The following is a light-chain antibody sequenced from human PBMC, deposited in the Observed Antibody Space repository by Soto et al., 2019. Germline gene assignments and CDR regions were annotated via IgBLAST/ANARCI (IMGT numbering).Light chain of an antibody. CDR1: QSVSGW. J-gene: IGKJ5*01. Sequence: DIQMPQSPSTLSASVGDTVTVTCRASQSVSGWLAWYQQKPGEAPKLLIYAASRLQSGVPTRFSGSGAGTDFSLTISSLQPEDLATYYCQQSYSPPPITVGQGTRLEIK. V-gene: IGKV1-39*01. CDR3: QQSYSPPPIT. CDR2: AAS.